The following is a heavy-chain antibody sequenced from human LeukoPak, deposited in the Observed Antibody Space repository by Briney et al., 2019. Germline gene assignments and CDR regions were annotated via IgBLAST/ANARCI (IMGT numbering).Heavy chain of an antibody. CDR2: ISWNSGSI. Sequence: GGSLRLSCAASGLTFDDYAMHWVRQAPGKGLEWVSGISWNSGSIGYADSVKGRFTISRDNAKNSLYLQMNSLRAEDTALYYCAKDKVAVAGSYWYFDLWGRGTLVTVSS. CDR1: GLTFDDYA. CDR3: AKDKVAVAGSYWYFDL. V-gene: IGHV3-9*01. D-gene: IGHD6-19*01. J-gene: IGHJ2*01.